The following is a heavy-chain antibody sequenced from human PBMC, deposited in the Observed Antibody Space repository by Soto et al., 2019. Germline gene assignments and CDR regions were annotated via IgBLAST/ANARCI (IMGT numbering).Heavy chain of an antibody. J-gene: IGHJ4*02. Sequence: GEALKISCKGSGYSFTSYWISWVRQMPGKGLEWMGRIDPSDSYTNYSPSFQGHVTISADKSISTAYLQWSSLKASDTAMYYCALKFYIAADGWSEDYWGQGTLVTVSS. CDR3: ALKFYIAADGWSEDY. D-gene: IGHD6-13*01. CDR2: IDPSDSYT. CDR1: GYSFTSYW. V-gene: IGHV5-10-1*01.